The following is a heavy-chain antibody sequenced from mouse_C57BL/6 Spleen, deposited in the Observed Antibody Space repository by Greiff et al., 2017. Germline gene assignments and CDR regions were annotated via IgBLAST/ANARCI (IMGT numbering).Heavy chain of an antibody. Sequence: QVQLQQSGAELVRPGASVTLSCKASGYTFTDYEMHWVKQTPVHGLEWIGAIDPETGGTAYNQKFKGKAILTADKSSSTADMELRSLTSEDSAVYYCTRRTYYDYDEGAYWGQGTLVTVSA. CDR3: TRRTYYDYDEGAY. J-gene: IGHJ3*01. CDR1: GYTFTDYE. D-gene: IGHD2-4*01. CDR2: IDPETGGT. V-gene: IGHV1-15*01.